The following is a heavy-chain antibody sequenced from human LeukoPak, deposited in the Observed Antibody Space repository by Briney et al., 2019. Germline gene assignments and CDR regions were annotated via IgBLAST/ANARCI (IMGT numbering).Heavy chain of an antibody. CDR2: ISYDGSNK. CDR3: AKDFGDYGDYMPGYYFDY. J-gene: IGHJ4*02. Sequence: GGSLRLSCAASGFTFSSYGVHWVRQAPGKGLEWVAVISYDGSNKYYADSVKGRFTISRDNSKNTLYLQMNSLRAEDTAVYYCAKDFGDYGDYMPGYYFDYWGQGTLVTVSS. CDR1: GFTFSSYG. D-gene: IGHD4-17*01. V-gene: IGHV3-30*18.